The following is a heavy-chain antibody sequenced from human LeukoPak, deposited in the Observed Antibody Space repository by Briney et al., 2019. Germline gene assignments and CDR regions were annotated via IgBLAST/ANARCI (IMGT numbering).Heavy chain of an antibody. CDR2: MNPVSGNA. Sequence: ASVKVSCKASGYTFTYFDINWVRQAPGQGLEWMGWMNPVSGNAGSAQKFQGRITLTRDTSINTAYMELSSLRSDDTAFYYCARAPMGAAALYWGQGTLVTVSS. V-gene: IGHV1-8*01. CDR1: GYTFTYFD. J-gene: IGHJ4*02. CDR3: ARAPMGAAALY. D-gene: IGHD6-13*01.